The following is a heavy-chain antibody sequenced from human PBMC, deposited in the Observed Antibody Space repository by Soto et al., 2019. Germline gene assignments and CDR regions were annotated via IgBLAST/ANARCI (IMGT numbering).Heavy chain of an antibody. J-gene: IGHJ4*02. CDR1: GGTFSSYA. CDR3: ARDRPRYSGYDPKYYFAY. V-gene: IGHV1-69*13. CDR2: IIPIFGTA. Sequence: ASVKVSCKASGGTFSSYAISWVRPAPGKRLEWMGGIIPIFGTANYAQKFQGRVTITADESTSTAYMELSSLRSEDTAVYYFARDRPRYSGYDPKYYFAYWGQGSLVTVSS. D-gene: IGHD5-12*01.